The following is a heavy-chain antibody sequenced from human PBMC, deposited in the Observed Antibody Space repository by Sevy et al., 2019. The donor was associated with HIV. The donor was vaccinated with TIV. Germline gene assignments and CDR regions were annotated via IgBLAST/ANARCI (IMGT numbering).Heavy chain of an antibody. CDR3: ARDRDDGYCTNGVCFNFDN. J-gene: IGHJ4*01. CDR1: GFTFDDYA. V-gene: IGHV3-9*01. D-gene: IGHD2-8*01. CDR2: ISWNSASR. Sequence: GGSLRLSCAASGFTFDDYAMHWVRQAPGKGLEWVSGISWNSASRDYADSVKGRFTISRDNAKNSLYLQMKSLRAEDTGLYYCARDRDDGYCTNGVCFNFDNWGEGTLVTVSS.